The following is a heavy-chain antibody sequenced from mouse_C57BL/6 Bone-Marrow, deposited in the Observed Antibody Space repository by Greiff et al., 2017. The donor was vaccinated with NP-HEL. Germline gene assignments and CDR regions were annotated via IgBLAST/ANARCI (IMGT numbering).Heavy chain of an antibody. CDR3: AKRAVVATDAMDY. J-gene: IGHJ4*01. D-gene: IGHD1-1*01. Sequence: VKLQESGPGLVQPSQSLSITCTVSGFSLTSYGVHWVRQPPGKGLEWLGVIWSGGSTDYNAAFISRLSISKDNSKSQVFFKMNSLQADDTAIYYCAKRAVVATDAMDYWGQGTSVTVSS. CDR2: IWSGGST. V-gene: IGHV2-4*01. CDR1: GFSLTSYG.